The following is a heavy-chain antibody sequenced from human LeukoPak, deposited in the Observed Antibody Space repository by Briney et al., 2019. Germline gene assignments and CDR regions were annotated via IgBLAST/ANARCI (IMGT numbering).Heavy chain of an antibody. V-gene: IGHV3-21*04. J-gene: IGHJ5*02. CDR3: AREHGGYSGYDH. CDR1: GFTFSTYN. Sequence: GGSLRLSCAASGFTFSTYNMNWVRQAPGKGLEWVSCISTSSSYIYYSDSVKGRFTISRDNAKNSLYLQMNSLRAEDTALYYCAREHGGYSGYDHWGQGTLVTVSS. CDR2: ISTSSSYI. D-gene: IGHD5-12*01.